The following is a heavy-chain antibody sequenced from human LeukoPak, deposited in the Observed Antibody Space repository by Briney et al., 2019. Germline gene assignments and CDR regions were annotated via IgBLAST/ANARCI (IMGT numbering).Heavy chain of an antibody. V-gene: IGHV1-18*01. CDR2: FNPENGNT. D-gene: IGHD3-3*01. CDR3: ARLGGSGSVPSSTGGGY. CDR1: GYSFVGYG. J-gene: IGHJ4*02. Sequence: ASVKVSCKASGYSFVGYGITWVRQAPGQGLEWMGWFNPENGNTNYAQKLQGRVTMTTDTSTSTAYMELRSLRSDDTAVYYCARLGGSGSVPSSTGGGYWGQGTLVTVSS.